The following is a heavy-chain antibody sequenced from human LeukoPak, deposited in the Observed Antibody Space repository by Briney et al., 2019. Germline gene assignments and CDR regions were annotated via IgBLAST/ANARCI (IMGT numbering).Heavy chain of an antibody. D-gene: IGHD3-3*02. Sequence: GSLRLSCAASGFTFSTYTMSWVRQAPGKGLEWVSAISGSGGNTYYADSVKGRFTISRDNSKNTLYLQMDSLRADDTAVYYCAKAAFSRTSYFDYWGQGTLVTASS. CDR3: AKAAFSRTSYFDY. CDR1: GFTFSTYT. V-gene: IGHV3-23*01. J-gene: IGHJ4*02. CDR2: ISGSGGNT.